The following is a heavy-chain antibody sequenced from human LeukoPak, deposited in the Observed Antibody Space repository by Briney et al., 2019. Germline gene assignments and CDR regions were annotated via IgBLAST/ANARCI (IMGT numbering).Heavy chain of an antibody. J-gene: IGHJ4*02. CDR3: ARRLVSRSYYFGY. CDR2: ISYTGST. Sequence: PSETLSLTCTVSGGSVSSSSFYWGWIRQAPGKRLEWIGSISYTGSTYYNPSLKSRVTISVDTSKNHFSLRLTSVTAADTAVYYCARRLVSRSYYFGYWGQGTLVSVSS. CDR1: GGSVSSSSFY. D-gene: IGHD1-26*01. V-gene: IGHV4-39*01.